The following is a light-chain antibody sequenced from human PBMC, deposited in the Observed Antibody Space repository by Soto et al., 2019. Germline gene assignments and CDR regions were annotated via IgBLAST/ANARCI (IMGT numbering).Light chain of an antibody. CDR2: VNSDGSH. Sequence: QLVLTQSPSASASLGASVKFTCTLSSGHSSYAIAWHQQQPEKGPRYLMKVNSDGSHSKGDGLPDRFSGSSSGAERYLTISSLQSEDEADYYCQTWGTGIVVFGGGTKLTVL. CDR1: SGHSSYA. CDR3: QTWGTGIVV. V-gene: IGLV4-69*01. J-gene: IGLJ2*01.